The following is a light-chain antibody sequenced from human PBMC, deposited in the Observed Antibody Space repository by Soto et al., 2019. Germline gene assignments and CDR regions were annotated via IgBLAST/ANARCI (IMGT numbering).Light chain of an antibody. J-gene: IGLJ1*01. CDR3: SSYTSSSTYG. Sequence: QSALTQPPSVSGSPGQSVAISCTGTSSDVGNYNRVSWYQQPPGTAPKLMIYDVSNRPSGVPDRFSGSKSGNTASLTISGLQADDEADYYCSSYTSSSTYGFGTGTKVTV. CDR1: SSDVGNYNR. V-gene: IGLV2-18*02. CDR2: DVS.